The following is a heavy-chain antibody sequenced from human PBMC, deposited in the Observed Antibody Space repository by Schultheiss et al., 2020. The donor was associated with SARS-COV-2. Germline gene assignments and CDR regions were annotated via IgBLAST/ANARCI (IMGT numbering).Heavy chain of an antibody. CDR1: GFSVTSDY. V-gene: IGHV3-23*01. CDR3: AKSRIMATYYYYGMDV. Sequence: GGSLRLSCAASGFSVTSDYMSWVRQAPGKGLEWVSSISGSGDRTNYADSVKGRFIITRDNSKNALLLQMNSLRAEDTAIYYCAKSRIMATYYYYGMDVWGQGTTVTVSS. D-gene: IGHD2-8*01. CDR2: ISGSGDRT. J-gene: IGHJ6*02.